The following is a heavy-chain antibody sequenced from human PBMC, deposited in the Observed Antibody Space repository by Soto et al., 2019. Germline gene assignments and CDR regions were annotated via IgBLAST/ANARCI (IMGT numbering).Heavy chain of an antibody. J-gene: IGHJ4*02. CDR2: IGGNSGTT. D-gene: IGHD3-22*01. CDR3: ARGGYYESADY. Sequence: GASVKVSCKTSGYTFTTNCINWMRQAPGQGLEWMGWIGGNSGTTNYAQKFQGRVTMTTDTSTSTTYMEMRSLRSDDTAVYYCARGGYYESADYWGQGTLVTVSS. CDR1: GYTFTTNC. V-gene: IGHV1-18*04.